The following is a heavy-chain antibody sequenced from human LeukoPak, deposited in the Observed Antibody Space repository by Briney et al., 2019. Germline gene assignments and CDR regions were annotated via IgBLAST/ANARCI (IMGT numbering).Heavy chain of an antibody. Sequence: GGSLRLPCSASSFIFSRYAMHWVRQAPGKGLQYVSTISNNGGSTYYADSVKGRFTISRDNSKNTLYLQMSSLRAEDTALYYCVKDYYDSSGYLYNWGQGTLVTVSS. V-gene: IGHV3-64D*09. CDR3: VKDYYDSSGYLYN. J-gene: IGHJ4*02. CDR2: ISNNGGST. D-gene: IGHD3-22*01. CDR1: SFIFSRYA.